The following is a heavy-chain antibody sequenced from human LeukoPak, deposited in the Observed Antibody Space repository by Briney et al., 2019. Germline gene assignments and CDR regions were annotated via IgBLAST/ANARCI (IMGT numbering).Heavy chain of an antibody. Sequence: KPSETLSLTCTVSGGSISGYYWSWIRQPPGKGLEWIGYIFDSGSPDYNLSLKSRVAISIDTSKNQFSLKLSSVTAADTAVYYCARDRLVEQLVVGVVAFDIWGQGTMVTVSS. D-gene: IGHD6-13*01. CDR3: ARDRLVEQLVVGVVAFDI. J-gene: IGHJ3*02. CDR2: IFDSGSP. V-gene: IGHV4-59*12. CDR1: GGSISGYY.